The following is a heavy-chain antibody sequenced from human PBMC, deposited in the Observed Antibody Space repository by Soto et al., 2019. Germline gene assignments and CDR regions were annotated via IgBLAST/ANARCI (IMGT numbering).Heavy chain of an antibody. J-gene: IGHJ4*02. Sequence: SQTLSLTCAICGDSVSNNGATWNWIRQSPSRGPEWLGRAYYRSRWLYDYATSVRGRITINPDTSRNQFSLQLNSVTPEDTAVYYCARDPPDFNSGFDSWGQGTPVTVSS. V-gene: IGHV6-1*01. D-gene: IGHD2-15*01. CDR2: AYYRSRWLY. CDR1: GDSVSNNGAT. CDR3: ARDPPDFNSGFDS.